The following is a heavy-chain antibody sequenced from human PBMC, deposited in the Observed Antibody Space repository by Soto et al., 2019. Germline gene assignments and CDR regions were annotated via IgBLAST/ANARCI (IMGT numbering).Heavy chain of an antibody. CDR3: ASQQRWLDY. J-gene: IGHJ4*02. Sequence: PSQTLSLTCAISGDSVSSNSAAWNWIRQSPSRGLEWLGRTYYRSKWFTGYAVSVHSRIRISADTSKNQFSLQLISVTPEDTAVYYCASQQRWLDYWGQGTPVTVS. V-gene: IGHV6-1*01. D-gene: IGHD6-19*01. CDR1: GDSVSSNSAA. CDR2: TYYRSKWFT.